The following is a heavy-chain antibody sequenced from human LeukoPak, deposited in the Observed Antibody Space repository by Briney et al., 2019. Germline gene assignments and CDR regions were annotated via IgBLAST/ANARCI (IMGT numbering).Heavy chain of an antibody. J-gene: IGHJ4*02. D-gene: IGHD2-2*01. V-gene: IGHV1-2*02. CDR2: INPNSGGT. CDR1: GYTFTGYY. CDR3: VRDRTKYCSSTSCPLDY. Sequence: ASVKVSCKASGYTFTGYYMHWVRQAPGQGLEWMGWINPNSGGTNYAQKFQGRVTMTRDTSISTAYMELSRLRSDDTAVYYCVRDRTKYCSSTSCPLDYWGQGTLVTVSS.